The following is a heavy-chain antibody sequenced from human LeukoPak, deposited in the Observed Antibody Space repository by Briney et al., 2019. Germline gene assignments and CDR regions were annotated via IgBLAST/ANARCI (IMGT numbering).Heavy chain of an antibody. CDR2: IKQDGSEK. J-gene: IGHJ4*02. V-gene: IGHV3-7*03. CDR1: GFTFSSYW. D-gene: IGHD6-19*01. Sequence: GGSLRLSCAAPGFTFSSYWMSWVRQAPGKGLEWVANIKQDGSEKYYVDSVKGRFTISRDNAKNSLYLQMNSLRAEDTAVYYCARPRWLVRGGFDYWGQGTLVTVSS. CDR3: ARPRWLVRGGFDY.